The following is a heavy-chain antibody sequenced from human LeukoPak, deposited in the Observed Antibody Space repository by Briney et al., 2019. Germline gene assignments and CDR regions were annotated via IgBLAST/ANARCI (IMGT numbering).Heavy chain of an antibody. CDR2: IHPSGGST. CDR1: GYTFTTYY. Sequence: ASVKVSCKASGYTFTTYYMHWVRQAPGQGLEWMGIIHPSGGSTSYAQKFQGRVTMTMDTSTSTVYMELSSLRSEDSAVYYCAGSERSGRLYYFDYWGQGTLVTVSS. CDR3: AGSERSGRLYYFDY. J-gene: IGHJ4*02. V-gene: IGHV1-46*01. D-gene: IGHD6-19*01.